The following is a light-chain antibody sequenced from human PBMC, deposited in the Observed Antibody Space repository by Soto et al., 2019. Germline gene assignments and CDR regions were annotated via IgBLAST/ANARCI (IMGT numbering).Light chain of an antibody. CDR3: QSYDDSLSAFV. V-gene: IGLV1-40*01. Sequence: QSVLTQPPSVSGAPGQRVTISCTGSSSKIGAIYGVHWYQQLPGTAPKLLIYVNTNRPSGVPDRLSASKSGTSASLAITGLQAEDEADYYCQSYDDSLSAFVFGTGTKVTVL. CDR1: SSKIGAIYG. CDR2: VNT. J-gene: IGLJ1*01.